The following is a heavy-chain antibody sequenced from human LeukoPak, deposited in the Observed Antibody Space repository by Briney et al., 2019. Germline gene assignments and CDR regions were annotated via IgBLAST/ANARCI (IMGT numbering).Heavy chain of an antibody. D-gene: IGHD3-10*01. CDR3: ARDRWFGESDDY. CDR2: ISSTSSYI. J-gene: IGHJ4*02. V-gene: IGHV3-21*01. Sequence: GGSLRLSCAASGFXFSSSSINWVRQAPGKGLEWVSSISSTSSYIYYADSVKGRFTISRDNAKNSLYLQMTSLRAEDTALYYCARDRWFGESDDYWGQGTLVTVSS. CDR1: GFXFSSSS.